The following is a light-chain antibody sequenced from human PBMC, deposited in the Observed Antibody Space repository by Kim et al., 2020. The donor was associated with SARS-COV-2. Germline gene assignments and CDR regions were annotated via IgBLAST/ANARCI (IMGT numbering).Light chain of an antibody. CDR3: GTWDSSLSAGV. CDR1: GANSGNKY. Sequence: GRKGTRYCAGSGANSGNKYVSGYQQRPGTAPKLLIYDNNKRPAGIPDRFSGSKSGTSATLGITGLQTGDEADYYCGTWDSSLSAGVFGGGTQLTVL. CDR2: DNN. V-gene: IGLV1-51*01. J-gene: IGLJ2*01.